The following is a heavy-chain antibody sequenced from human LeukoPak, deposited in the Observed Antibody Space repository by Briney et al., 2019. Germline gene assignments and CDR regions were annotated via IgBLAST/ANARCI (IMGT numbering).Heavy chain of an antibody. CDR2: IYYSWST. D-gene: IGHD2-8*02. J-gene: IGHJ6*03. CDR3: AQSGAYYYYMDV. V-gene: IGHV4-59*01. CDR1: GGSISSYY. Sequence: PSETLSLTCTVSGGSISSYYWSWIRQPPGKGLEWIGYIYYSWSTNYNPSLKSRVTKSVDTSKNQFSLKLSSVTAADTAVYYCAQSGAYYYYMDVWGKGTTVTVSS.